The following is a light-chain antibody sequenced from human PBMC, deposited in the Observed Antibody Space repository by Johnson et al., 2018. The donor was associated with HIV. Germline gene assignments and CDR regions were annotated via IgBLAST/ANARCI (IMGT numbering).Light chain of an antibody. V-gene: IGLV1-51*02. CDR3: GAWDSSLGAHYV. CDR1: SSNIGNNY. J-gene: IGLJ1*01. Sequence: QSVLTQPPSVSAAPGQKVTISCSGSSSNIGNNYVSWYQQVPGTAPKLLIYEKNKRPSGIPDRFSASMSGTSATLDITGLPTGDEGDYYCGAWDSSLGAHYVVGTGTRVTVL. CDR2: EKN.